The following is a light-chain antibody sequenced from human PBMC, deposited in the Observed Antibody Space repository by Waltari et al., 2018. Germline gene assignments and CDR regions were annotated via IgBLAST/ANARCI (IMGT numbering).Light chain of an antibody. CDR2: DKN. CDR3: HSRDASGVGGS. J-gene: IGLJ2*01. Sequence: SSELTQDPAVSVAMGQTVRITCQGDSLRSYYASWYQQRPGQAPRLVMDDKNNRPSGVPDRVSGSSSHNTASLTITGAQAEDEASYYCHSRDASGVGGSFGGGTKLTVL. CDR1: SLRSYY. V-gene: IGLV3-19*01.